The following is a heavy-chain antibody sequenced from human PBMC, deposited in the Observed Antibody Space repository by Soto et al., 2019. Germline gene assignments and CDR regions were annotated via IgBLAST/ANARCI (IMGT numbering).Heavy chain of an antibody. CDR2: IDSGGST. CDR1: GFTVSSNY. J-gene: IGHJ4*02. D-gene: IGHD6-19*01. CDR3: ARDSSGWYGYFDY. V-gene: IGHV3-66*01. Sequence: GGSLRLSCAASGFTVSSNYMSWVRQAPGKGLEWVSVIDSGGSTYYADSVKGRFTISRDNSKNTLYLQMNSLRAEDTAVYYCARDSSGWYGYFDYWGQGTLVTVSS.